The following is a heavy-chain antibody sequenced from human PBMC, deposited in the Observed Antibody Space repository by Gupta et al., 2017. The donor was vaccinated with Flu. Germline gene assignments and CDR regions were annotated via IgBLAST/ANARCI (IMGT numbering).Heavy chain of an antibody. CDR2: IIPIFGTA. Sequence: GQGLEWMGGIIPIFGTANYAQKFQGRVTITANKSTSTAYMELSSLRSEDTAVYYCARECYSSGWCYYYGMDVWGQGTTVTVSS. D-gene: IGHD6-19*01. J-gene: IGHJ6*02. V-gene: IGHV1-69*06. CDR3: ARECYSSGWCYYYGMDV.